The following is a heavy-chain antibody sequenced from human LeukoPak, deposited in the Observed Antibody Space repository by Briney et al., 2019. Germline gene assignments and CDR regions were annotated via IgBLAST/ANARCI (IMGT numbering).Heavy chain of an antibody. CDR1: GFTFSSYG. Sequence: PGRSLRLSCAASGFTFSSYGMHWVRQAPGKGLEWVAVISYDGSNKYYADSVKGRFTISRDDAKNTLFLQMNSLRAEDTAVYYCSRGGSYGMDVWGQGTTVAVSS. V-gene: IGHV3-30*03. CDR2: ISYDGSNK. J-gene: IGHJ6*02. CDR3: SRGGSYGMDV.